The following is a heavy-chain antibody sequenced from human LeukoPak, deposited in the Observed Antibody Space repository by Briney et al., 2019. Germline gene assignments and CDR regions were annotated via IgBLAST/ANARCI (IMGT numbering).Heavy chain of an antibody. V-gene: IGHV3-9*01. J-gene: IGHJ4*02. Sequence: GGSLRLSCAASGFTFDDYAMHWVRHAPGKGLEWVSGISWNSGSIDYADSVKGRFTISRDNAKNSLYLQMSSLRAEDTAVYYCAYGNYYDSSGSLFDYWGQGTLVTVSS. CDR2: ISWNSGSI. CDR3: AYGNYYDSSGSLFDY. D-gene: IGHD3-22*01. CDR1: GFTFDDYA.